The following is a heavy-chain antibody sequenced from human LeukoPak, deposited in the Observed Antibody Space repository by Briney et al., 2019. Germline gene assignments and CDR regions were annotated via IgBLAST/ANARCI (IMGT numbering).Heavy chain of an antibody. V-gene: IGHV1-69*04. CDR2: FIPVHDTA. CDR1: GGTSTKYV. D-gene: IGHD2-21*01. CDR3: AMLGVIPD. Sequence: GSSVKVSCKASGGTSTKYVISWVREAPGQGLEWMGRFIPVHDTANYAHKFQGRVILTADKSTSTAYMELTSLRSEDTAVYYCAMLGVIPDWGQGTLITVSS. J-gene: IGHJ1*01.